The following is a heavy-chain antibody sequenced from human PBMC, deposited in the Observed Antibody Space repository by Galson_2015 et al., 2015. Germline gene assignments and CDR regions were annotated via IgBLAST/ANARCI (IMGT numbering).Heavy chain of an antibody. CDR2: IYPGDSDT. J-gene: IGHJ4*02. CDR3: ARSRGSDSSGYFPPFDY. V-gene: IGHV5-51*01. D-gene: IGHD3-22*01. CDR1: GYSFTSYW. Sequence: QSGAEVKKPGESLQISCKGSGYSFTSYWIGWVRQMPGKGLEWMGIIYPGDSDTRYSPSFQGQVTISADKSISTAYLQWSSLKASDTAMYYCARSRGSDSSGYFPPFDYWGQGTLVTVSS.